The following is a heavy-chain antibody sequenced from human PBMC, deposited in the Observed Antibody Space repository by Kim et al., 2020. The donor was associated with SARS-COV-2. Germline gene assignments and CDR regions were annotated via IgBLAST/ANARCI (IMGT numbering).Heavy chain of an antibody. Sequence: GSSTYYADSIKARFTISRDNSKNTLYLQMNNLRGEDTAIYYCALNWNCDYWGQGTLVTVSS. D-gene: IGHD1-20*01. J-gene: IGHJ4*02. V-gene: IGHV3-23*01. CDR2: GSST. CDR3: ALNWNCDY.